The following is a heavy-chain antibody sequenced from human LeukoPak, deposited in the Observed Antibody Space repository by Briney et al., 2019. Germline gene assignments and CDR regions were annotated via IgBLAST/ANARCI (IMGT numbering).Heavy chain of an antibody. CDR2: IKQDGSEK. V-gene: IGHV3-7*01. D-gene: IGHD6-13*01. J-gene: IGHJ6*03. CDR1: GFTFSSYW. CDR3: ARARTAAGYYYMDV. Sequence: GGSLRLSCAASGFTFSSYWMSWVRQAPGKGLEWVANIKQDGSEKYYVDSLKGRFTIPRDNAKNSLYLQMNSLRAEDTAVYYCARARTAAGYYYMDVWGKGTTVTISS.